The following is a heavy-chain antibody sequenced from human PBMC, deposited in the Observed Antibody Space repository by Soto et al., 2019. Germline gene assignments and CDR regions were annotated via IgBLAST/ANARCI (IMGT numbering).Heavy chain of an antibody. CDR2: ISAYNGNT. CDR1: GYTFTSYG. D-gene: IGHD2-2*01. J-gene: IGHJ6*02. CDR3: ARASPIVVVPAALDYYYGMDV. Sequence: ASVKVSCKASGYTFTSYGISWVRQAPGQGLEWMGWISAYNGNTNYAQKLQGRVTMTTDTSTSTAYMELRSLRSDDTAVYYCARASPIVVVPAALDYYYGMDVWGQGTTVTV. V-gene: IGHV1-18*01.